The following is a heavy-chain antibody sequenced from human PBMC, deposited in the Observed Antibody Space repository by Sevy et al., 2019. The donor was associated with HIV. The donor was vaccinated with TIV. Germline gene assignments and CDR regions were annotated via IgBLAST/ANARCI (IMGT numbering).Heavy chain of an antibody. CDR2: IKQDGSEQ. D-gene: IGHD5-12*01. Sequence: GGSLRLSCSASGFAFSAYWMVWVRQGPGKGLEWVANIKQDGSEQNYVDSVEGRFTISRDNGKNLLYLQMNDLRAEDVEMERKSGDDMEVRFNNTKAEGKTTYVVNKNGRGGEGRAGYYCGGGGGGFYGDYPFDYWGHGTLVTVSS. J-gene: IGHJ4*01. CDR3: SGDDMEVRFNNTKAEGKTTYVVNKNGRGGEGRAGYYCGGGGGGFYGDYPFDY. CDR1: GFAFSAYW. V-gene: IGHV3-7*01.